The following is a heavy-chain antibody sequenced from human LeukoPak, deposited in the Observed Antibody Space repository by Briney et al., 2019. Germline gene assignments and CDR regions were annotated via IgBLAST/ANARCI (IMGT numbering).Heavy chain of an antibody. J-gene: IGHJ4*02. CDR3: ARGTTVTGYY. CDR1: GGSISSSSYY. V-gene: IGHV4-39*07. Sequence: PSETLSLTCTVSGGSISSSSYYWGWIRQPPGKGLEWIGSIYYSGSTYYNPSLKSRVTISVDTSKNQFSLKLSSVTAADTAVYYCARGTTVTGYYWGQGTLVTVSS. D-gene: IGHD4-17*01. CDR2: IYYSGST.